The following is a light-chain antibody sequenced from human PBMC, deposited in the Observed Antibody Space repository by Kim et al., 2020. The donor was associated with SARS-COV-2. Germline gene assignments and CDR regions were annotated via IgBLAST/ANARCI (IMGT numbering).Light chain of an antibody. V-gene: IGLV2-14*03. CDR3: SSYTSSTTFAV. J-gene: IGLJ7*01. Sequence: QSITISCTGTSTDIGGYNDVSWYQQHPGKAPKLIIFDVSNRPSGISNRFSGSKSGNTASLTISGLQAEDEADYYCSSYTSSTTFAVFGGGTQLTVL. CDR1: STDIGGYND. CDR2: DVS.